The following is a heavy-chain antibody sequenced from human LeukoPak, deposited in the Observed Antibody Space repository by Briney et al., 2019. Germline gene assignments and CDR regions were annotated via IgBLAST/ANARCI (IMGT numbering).Heavy chain of an antibody. D-gene: IGHD5-18*01. CDR2: ISGSGGST. J-gene: IGHJ6*02. V-gene: IGHV3-23*01. CDR1: GFTFSSYA. CDR3: AKGHYSYGNYYYYYGMDV. Sequence: GGSLRLSCAASGFTFSSYAMSWVRQAPGKGLEWVSAISGSGGSTYYADSVKGRFTISRDNSKNTLYLQMNSLRAEDTAVYYCAKGHYSYGNYYYYYGMDVWGQGTTVTVPS.